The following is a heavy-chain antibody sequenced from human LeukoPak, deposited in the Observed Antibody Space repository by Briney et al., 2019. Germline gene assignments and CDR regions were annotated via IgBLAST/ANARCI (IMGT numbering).Heavy chain of an antibody. Sequence: SETLSLTCTVSGGSISSYYWSWIRQPPGKGLEWIGSIFYSGATFYNPSFKGRVTMSVDTSKNQFSLKLRSVTAADTAVYYCARQIYYYDSSVHYLLDHWGQGSLVTVSA. CDR2: IFYSGAT. V-gene: IGHV4-59*04. D-gene: IGHD3-22*01. CDR1: GGSISSYY. J-gene: IGHJ4*02. CDR3: ARQIYYYDSSVHYLLDH.